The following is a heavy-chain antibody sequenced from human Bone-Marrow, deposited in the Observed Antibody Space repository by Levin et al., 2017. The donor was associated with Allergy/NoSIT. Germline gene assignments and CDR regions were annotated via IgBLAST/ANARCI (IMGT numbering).Heavy chain of an antibody. V-gene: IGHV4-4*02. CDR1: DDSISSSNW. D-gene: IGHD7-27*01. J-gene: IGHJ5*02. Sequence: SQTLSLTCGVSDDSISSSNWWTWVRQPPGKGLEWIGEIYHSGSTNYNPSPKSRVTLSVEKSKNQFSLKLSSVTAADTPVYYCARRNVLAPGEDWFDPWGQGTLVTVSS. CDR2: IYHSGST. CDR3: ARRNVLAPGEDWFDP.